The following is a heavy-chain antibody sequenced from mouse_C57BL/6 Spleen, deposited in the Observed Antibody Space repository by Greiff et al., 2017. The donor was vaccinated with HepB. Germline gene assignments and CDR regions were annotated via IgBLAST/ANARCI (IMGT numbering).Heavy chain of an antibody. D-gene: IGHD2-1*01. J-gene: IGHJ3*01. CDR1: GFTFSSYA. CDR3: ARGLIYYGNYVPFAY. V-gene: IGHV5-4*01. CDR2: ISDGGSYT. Sequence: EVQRVESGGGLVKPGGSLKLSCAASGFTFSSYAMSWVRQTPEKRLEWVATISDGGSYTYYPDNVKGRFTISRDNAKNNLYLQMSHLKSEDTAMYYCARGLIYYGNYVPFAYWGQGTLVTVSA.